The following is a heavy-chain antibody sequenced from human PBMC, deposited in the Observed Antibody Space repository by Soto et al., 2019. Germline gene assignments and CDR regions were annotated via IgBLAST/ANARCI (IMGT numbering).Heavy chain of an antibody. V-gene: IGHV1-69*01. Sequence: QVQLVQSGAEVKKPGSSVKVSCKASGGTFSSYAISWVRQAPGQGLEWMGGIIPVFGTANYAQKFQGRVTITADEYTSVAYPELRSRRSEDTAVYYCSRDVCSGCRCDPAPIYYYCYGSDGWGQGTTVTVSS. CDR3: SRDVCSGCRCDPAPIYYYCYGSDG. J-gene: IGHJ6*02. D-gene: IGHD2-15*01. CDR2: IIPVFGTA. CDR1: GGTFSSYA.